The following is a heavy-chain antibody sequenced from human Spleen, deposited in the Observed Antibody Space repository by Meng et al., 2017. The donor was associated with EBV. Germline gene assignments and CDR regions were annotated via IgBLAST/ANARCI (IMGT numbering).Heavy chain of an antibody. J-gene: IGHJ4*02. V-gene: IGHV1-69*01. Sequence: QVQGVQSGAEVKKPGASVKGSCRTSGGTFRSDAVSWVRQAPGQGLEWMGGLIPMSDAPHYAQKFQGRVTITADESTSTHYMDLSGLRSDDTALYYCASESGRGFTPDYWGQGTLVTVSS. CDR3: ASESGRGFTPDY. CDR1: GGTFRSDA. D-gene: IGHD3-10*01. CDR2: LIPMSDAP.